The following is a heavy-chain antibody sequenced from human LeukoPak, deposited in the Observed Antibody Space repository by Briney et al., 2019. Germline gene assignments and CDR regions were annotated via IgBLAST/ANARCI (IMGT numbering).Heavy chain of an antibody. CDR2: ITVSGDNT. CDR1: GFTFSSYV. CDR3: AKAAAGPFDY. D-gene: IGHD6-13*01. V-gene: IGHV3-23*01. J-gene: IGHJ4*02. Sequence: PGGSLRLSCAMSGFTFSSYVMNWVRQAPGEGLEWVSGITVSGDNTYYADSVKGRFTISRDNAKNSLYLQMNSLRAEDTALYYCAKAAAGPFDYWGQGTLVTVSS.